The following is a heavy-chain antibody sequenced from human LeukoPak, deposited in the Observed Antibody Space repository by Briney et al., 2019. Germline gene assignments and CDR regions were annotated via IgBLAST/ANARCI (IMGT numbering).Heavy chain of an antibody. J-gene: IGHJ5*02. Sequence: SPSETLSLTCTVSGGSISSGGYYWSWIRQHPGKGLEWIGYIYYSGSTYYNPSLKSRVTISVDTSKNQFSLKLSSVTAANTAVYYCARALTGTTLRFDPWGQGTLVTVSS. CDR2: IYYSGST. D-gene: IGHD1-7*01. CDR3: ARALTGTTLRFDP. V-gene: IGHV4-31*03. CDR1: GGSISSGGYY.